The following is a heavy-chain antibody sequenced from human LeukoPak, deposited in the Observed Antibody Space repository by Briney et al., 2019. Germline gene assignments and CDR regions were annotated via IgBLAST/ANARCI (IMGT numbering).Heavy chain of an antibody. CDR1: GFTFSSYS. D-gene: IGHD6-13*01. CDR2: ISSSSSYI. J-gene: IGHJ6*03. Sequence: GGSLRLSCAASGFTFSSYSMNWVRQSPGKGLEWVSSISSSSSYIYYADSVKGRFTISRDNAKNSLYLQMNSLRAEDTAVYYCARDAGSSWYAYCYYYYMDVWGKGTTVTVSS. V-gene: IGHV3-21*01. CDR3: ARDAGSSWYAYCYYYYMDV.